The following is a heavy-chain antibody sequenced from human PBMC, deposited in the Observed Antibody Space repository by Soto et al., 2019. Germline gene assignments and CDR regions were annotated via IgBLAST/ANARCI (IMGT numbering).Heavy chain of an antibody. CDR2: IDTGNHNT. V-gene: IGHV1-3*04. D-gene: IGHD3-16*01. J-gene: IGHJ4*02. Sequence: QVQLVQSGAEVKEPGASVKISCKASRYTFTAHAVHWLRQAPGQSLEWMGWIDTGNHNTEYSQTFQDRVTITADTIANRVDMELSSLSSEDTAVYYCARDAKGDPRHVEAQQDDYFDYWGQGTLVTVSS. CDR1: RYTFTAHA. CDR3: ARDAKGDPRHVEAQQDDYFDY.